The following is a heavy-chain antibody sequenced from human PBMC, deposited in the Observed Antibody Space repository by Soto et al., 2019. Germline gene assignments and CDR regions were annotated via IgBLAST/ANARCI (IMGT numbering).Heavy chain of an antibody. CDR2: INSDGSST. CDR1: GFTFSSYW. V-gene: IGHV3-74*01. D-gene: IGHD3-3*01. J-gene: IGHJ6*02. Sequence: EVQLVESGGGLVQPGGSLRLSCAASGFTFSSYWMHWVRQAPGKGLVWVSRINSDGSSTSYADSVKGRFTISRDNAKNKLYLQLNSLRAEDTAVYYCARDQYYDFWSGAQYYYYGMDVWGQVSTVTVSS. CDR3: ARDQYYDFWSGAQYYYYGMDV.